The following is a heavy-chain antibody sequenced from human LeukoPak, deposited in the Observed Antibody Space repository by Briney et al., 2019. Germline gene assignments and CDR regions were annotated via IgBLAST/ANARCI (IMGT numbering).Heavy chain of an antibody. J-gene: IGHJ4*02. V-gene: IGHV3-30*03. CDR3: ARWIQLSPWSALDY. D-gene: IGHD5-18*01. Sequence: GGSLRLSCAASGFTLSSYWMSWVRQAPGKGLEWVAVISYDGSNKYYADSVKGRFTISRDNSKNTLYLQMNSLRAEDTAVYYCARWIQLSPWSALDYWGQGTLVTVSS. CDR1: GFTLSSYW. CDR2: ISYDGSNK.